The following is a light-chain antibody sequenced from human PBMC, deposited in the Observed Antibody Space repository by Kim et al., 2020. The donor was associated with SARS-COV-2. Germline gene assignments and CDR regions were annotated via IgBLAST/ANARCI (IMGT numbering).Light chain of an antibody. J-gene: IGKJ1*01. CDR2: DAS. CDR1: QSISSW. Sequence: ASVGDRVTLTCRASQSISSWLAWYQQKPGKAPKLLIYDASSLESGVPSRFSGSGSGTEFTLTISSLQPDDFATYYCQQYNSYSVTFGQGTKVDIK. V-gene: IGKV1-5*01. CDR3: QQYNSYSVT.